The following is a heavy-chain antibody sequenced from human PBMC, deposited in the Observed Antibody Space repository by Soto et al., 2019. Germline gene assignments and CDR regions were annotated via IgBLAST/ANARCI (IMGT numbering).Heavy chain of an antibody. D-gene: IGHD3-22*01. V-gene: IGHV1-69*12. Sequence: QVQLVQSGAEVKKPGSSVKVSCKASGGTFSSYAISWVRQAPGQGIEWMGGIIPIFVTANYAQKFQGRVTITADESTSTAYMELSSLRSEDTAVYYCARWYYYDSSGYYRDAFDIWGQGTMVTVSS. CDR2: IIPIFVTA. CDR3: ARWYYYDSSGYYRDAFDI. J-gene: IGHJ3*02. CDR1: GGTFSSYA.